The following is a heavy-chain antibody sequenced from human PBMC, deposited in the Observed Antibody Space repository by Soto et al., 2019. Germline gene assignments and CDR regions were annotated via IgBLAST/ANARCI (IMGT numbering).Heavy chain of an antibody. CDR2: ISAYNGNT. CDR3: GRGGTPIDY. D-gene: IGHD3-16*01. J-gene: IGHJ4*02. V-gene: IGHV1-18*01. CDR1: GYTFTNFG. Sequence: QVQLVQSGAEVKKPGASVKVSCKASGYTFTNFGISRVRQAPGQGLEWMGWISAYNGNTNYAQKFQGRVTMTTDTCTSTAYMEVRSLRFHDTSVYYCGRGGTPIDYWGQGTLVIVSS.